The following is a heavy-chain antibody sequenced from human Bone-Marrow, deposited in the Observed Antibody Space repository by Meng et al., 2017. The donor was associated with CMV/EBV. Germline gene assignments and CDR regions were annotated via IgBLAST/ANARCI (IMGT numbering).Heavy chain of an antibody. CDR1: GFTFSSHW. CDR2: IYSSSDSI. V-gene: IGHV3-21*01. D-gene: IGHD3-10*01. CDR3: VRDGRQFVSGGYWFDA. J-gene: IGHJ5*01. Sequence: GESLKISCTVSGFTFSSHWMSWVRQAPGKGLEWVSSIYSSSDSIHYAASVKGRFTTSRDNTKNALYLQMNSLRVEDTAIYYCVRDGRQFVSGGYWFDAWGRGSLVTVSS.